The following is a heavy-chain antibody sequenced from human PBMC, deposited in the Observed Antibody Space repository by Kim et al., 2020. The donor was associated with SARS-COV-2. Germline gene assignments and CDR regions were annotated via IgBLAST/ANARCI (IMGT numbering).Heavy chain of an antibody. J-gene: IGHJ4*02. D-gene: IGHD1-26*01. V-gene: IGHV3-7*03. Sequence: GGSLRLSCEASGFTFSVYWMTWVRQAPGQGLEWVAMINGPGGAINYVDSVKGRFTTYRDNAKKSLFLQMDSLRPEDTALYYCVRDPGWGALDYWGQGALVTVTS. CDR3: VRDPGWGALDY. CDR1: GFTFSVYW. CDR2: INGPGGAI.